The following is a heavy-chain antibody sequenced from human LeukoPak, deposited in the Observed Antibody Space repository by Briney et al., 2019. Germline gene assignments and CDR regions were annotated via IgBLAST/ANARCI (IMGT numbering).Heavy chain of an antibody. CDR1: GFTFDDYA. J-gene: IGHJ3*02. CDR3: AKVGPLGAFDI. Sequence: PGRSLRLSCAASGFTFDDYAMHWVRQAPGKGLEWVSGISWNSGSIGYADSVKGRFTISRDNAKNSLYLQMNSLRAEDTALYYCAKVGPLGAFDIWGQGTMVTVSS. CDR2: ISWNSGSI. V-gene: IGHV3-9*01.